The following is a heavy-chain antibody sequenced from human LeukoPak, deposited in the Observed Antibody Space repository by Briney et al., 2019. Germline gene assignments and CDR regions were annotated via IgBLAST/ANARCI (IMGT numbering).Heavy chain of an antibody. CDR1: GFTFSSYE. Sequence: GGSLRLSCAASGFTFSSYEINWVRQAPGKGLEWVSYISSSGSTIYYADSVKGRFTISRDNAKNSLYLQMNSLRAEDTAVYYCARDTCLTSCYAPPYYYYGMDVWGQGTTVTVSS. D-gene: IGHD2-2*01. V-gene: IGHV3-48*03. CDR2: ISSSGSTI. CDR3: ARDTCLTSCYAPPYYYYGMDV. J-gene: IGHJ6*02.